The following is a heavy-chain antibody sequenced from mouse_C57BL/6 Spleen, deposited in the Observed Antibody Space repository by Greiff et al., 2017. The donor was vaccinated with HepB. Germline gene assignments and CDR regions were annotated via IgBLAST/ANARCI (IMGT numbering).Heavy chain of an antibody. J-gene: IGHJ1*03. V-gene: IGHV1-82*01. CDR1: GYAFSSSW. CDR3: ARWDYGSSSYWYFDV. D-gene: IGHD1-1*01. CDR2: IYPGDGDT. Sequence: QVQLKESGPELVKPGASVKISCKASGYAFSSSWMNWVKQRPGKGLEWIGRIYPGDGDTNYNGKFKGKATLTADKSSSTAYMQLSSLTSEDSAVYFCARWDYGSSSYWYFDVWGTGTTVTVSS.